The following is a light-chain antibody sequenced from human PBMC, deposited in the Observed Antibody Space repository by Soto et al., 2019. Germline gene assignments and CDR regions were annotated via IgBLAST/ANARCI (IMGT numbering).Light chain of an antibody. J-gene: IGLJ1*01. V-gene: IGLV2-8*01. Sequence: QSALTQPPSASGSPGQSVTISCTGSSRDVGGFNFVSWYQQHPGKGPKLMIYEVNKRPSGVPDRFSGSKSGDTASLTVSGLQAEDEADYFCSSYAGGNNYVFGTGTKLTVL. CDR2: EVN. CDR3: SSYAGGNNYV. CDR1: SRDVGGFNF.